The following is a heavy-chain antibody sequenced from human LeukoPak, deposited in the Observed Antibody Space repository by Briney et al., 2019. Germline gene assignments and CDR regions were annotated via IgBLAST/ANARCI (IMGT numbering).Heavy chain of an antibody. Sequence: GASVKVSCKASGYTFSSYGITWVRQAPGQGLEWMGWISAYNGHTNYAQKFQGRVTMTTDTSTSTAYMELSSLRSEDTAVYYCATGTTTRGPYSGYDEPPDYWGQGTLVTVSS. CDR1: GYTFSSYG. CDR3: ATGTTTRGPYSGYDEPPDY. D-gene: IGHD5-12*01. V-gene: IGHV1-18*01. J-gene: IGHJ4*02. CDR2: ISAYNGHT.